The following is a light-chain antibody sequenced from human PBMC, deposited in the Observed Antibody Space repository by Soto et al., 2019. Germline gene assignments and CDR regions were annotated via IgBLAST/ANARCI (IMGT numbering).Light chain of an antibody. CDR3: QQYGSSPRFT. CDR1: QSVSSSY. CDR2: GAS. J-gene: IGKJ3*01. Sequence: ESGLRQSPGTVSLSPGERATLSCRASQSVSSSYLAWYQQKPGQAPRLLIYGASSRATGIPDRFSGSGSGTDFTLTISRLEPEDFAVYYCQQYGSSPRFTFGPGTKVDIK. V-gene: IGKV3-20*01.